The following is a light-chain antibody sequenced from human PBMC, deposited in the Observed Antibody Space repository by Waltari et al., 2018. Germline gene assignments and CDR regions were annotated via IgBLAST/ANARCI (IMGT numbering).Light chain of an antibody. Sequence: IVMTQSPDSLTVSLGERATINCKSSESVLYNSNNKNYLAWYQQKPGQPPKLLIYWASTRESGVPDRFSGSGSGTDFTLTISSLQAEDVAVYYCQQYYSTPQTSGQGTKVEIK. CDR1: ESVLYNSNNKNY. CDR3: QQYYSTPQT. CDR2: WAS. J-gene: IGKJ1*01. V-gene: IGKV4-1*01.